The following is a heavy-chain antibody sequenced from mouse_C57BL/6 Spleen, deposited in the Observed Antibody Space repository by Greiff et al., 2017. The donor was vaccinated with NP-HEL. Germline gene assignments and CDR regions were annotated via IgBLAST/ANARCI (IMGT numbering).Heavy chain of an antibody. CDR1: GYSITSGYY. Sequence: EVQLQESGPGLVKPSQSLSLTCSVTGYSITSGYYWNWIRQFPGNKLEWMGYISYDGSNNYNPSLKNRISITRDTSKNQFFLKLNSVTTEDTATYYCANYDYDGWFAYWGQGTLVTVSA. CDR3: ANYDYDGWFAY. V-gene: IGHV3-6*01. CDR2: ISYDGSN. D-gene: IGHD2-4*01. J-gene: IGHJ3*01.